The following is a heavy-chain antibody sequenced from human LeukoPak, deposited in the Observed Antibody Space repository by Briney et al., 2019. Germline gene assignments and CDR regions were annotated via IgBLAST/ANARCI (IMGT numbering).Heavy chain of an antibody. CDR2: INPNSGGT. J-gene: IGHJ4*02. D-gene: IGHD3-10*01. CDR3: AREDYYGSGIDY. Sequence: ASVKVSCKASGYTLTGYYMHWVRQAPGQGLEWMGWINPNSGGTNYAQKFQGRVTMTRDTSISTAYMELSRLRSDDTAVYYCAREDYYGSGIDYWGQGTLVTVSS. CDR1: GYTLTGYY. V-gene: IGHV1-2*02.